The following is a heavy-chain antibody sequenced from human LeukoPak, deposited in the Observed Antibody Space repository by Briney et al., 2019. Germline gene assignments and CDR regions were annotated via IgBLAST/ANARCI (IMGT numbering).Heavy chain of an antibody. CDR3: ARVAAIFGVVPPGYYYMDV. V-gene: IGHV3-7*01. CDR1: GFTLSSYW. J-gene: IGHJ6*03. CDR2: IKQDGSEK. Sequence: GGSLRLSCAASGFTLSSYWMSWVRQAPGKGLEWVANIKQDGSEKYYVDSVKGRFTISRDNAKNSLYLQMNSLRAEDTAVYYCARVAAIFGVVPPGYYYMDVWGKGTTVTVSS. D-gene: IGHD3-3*01.